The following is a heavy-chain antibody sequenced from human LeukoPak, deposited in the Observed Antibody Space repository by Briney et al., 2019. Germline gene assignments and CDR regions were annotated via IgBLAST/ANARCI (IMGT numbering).Heavy chain of an antibody. CDR2: ISGSGGST. Sequence: PGGSLRLSCAASGLTFSSYAMSWVRQAPGKGLEWVSAISGSGGSTYYADSVKGRFTISRDNSKNTLYLQMNSLRAEDTAVYYCAKRLDPYYDFWSYWGQGTLVTVSS. D-gene: IGHD3-3*01. V-gene: IGHV3-23*01. J-gene: IGHJ4*02. CDR3: AKRLDPYYDFWSY. CDR1: GLTFSSYA.